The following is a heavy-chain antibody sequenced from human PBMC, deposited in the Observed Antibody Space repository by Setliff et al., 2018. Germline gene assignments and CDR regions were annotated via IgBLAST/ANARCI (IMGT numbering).Heavy chain of an antibody. CDR3: ASLDTNTYATFDY. CDR1: GFSIISNYY. J-gene: IGHJ4*02. V-gene: IGHV4-38-2*01. CDR2: VLHSGRT. D-gene: IGHD5-18*01. Sequence: SETLSLTCAVSGFSIISNYYWAWIRQPQGKGLEWIGSVLHSGRTPYNPSLKSRVTISADTSKNQFSLKLPSVTAADTAVYYCASLDTNTYATFDYWGQGTLVTVSS.